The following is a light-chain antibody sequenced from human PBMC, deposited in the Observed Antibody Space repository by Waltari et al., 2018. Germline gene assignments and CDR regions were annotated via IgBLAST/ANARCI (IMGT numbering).Light chain of an antibody. J-gene: IGKJ1*01. CDR3: QQYNDNSTWT. CDR2: KTS. V-gene: IGKV1-5*03. Sequence: DIQMTQSPSTLSASVGDRVTITCRASQSINNWLAWYQQKPGKAPKLLIYKTSTLESGVPSSFSGSGYGTEFTLTISSLQPDDVATYYCQQYNDNSTWTFGQGTKVEVK. CDR1: QSINNW.